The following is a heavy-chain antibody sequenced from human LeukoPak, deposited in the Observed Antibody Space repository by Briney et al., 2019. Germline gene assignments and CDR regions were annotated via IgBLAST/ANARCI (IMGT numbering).Heavy chain of an antibody. V-gene: IGHV1-2*02. CDR3: ARDSCGGDCLIYYYMDV. J-gene: IGHJ6*03. CDR2: INPNSGGT. D-gene: IGHD2-21*01. Sequence: ASVKVSCKASGYTFTGYYMHWVRQAPGQGLEWMGWINPNSGGTNYAQKFQGRVTMTRDTSISTAYMELSRLRSDDTAVYYCARDSCGGDCLIYYYMDVWGKGTTVTVSS. CDR1: GYTFTGYY.